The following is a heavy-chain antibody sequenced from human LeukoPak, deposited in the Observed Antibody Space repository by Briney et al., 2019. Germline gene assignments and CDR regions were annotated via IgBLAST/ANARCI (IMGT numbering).Heavy chain of an antibody. Sequence: ASVKVSCKASGGTFSSYAISWVRQAPGQGLEWMGGIIPIFGTANYAQKFQGGVTITADESTSTAYMELSSLRSEDTAVYYCARDGGSSPRDNWFDPWGQGTLVTVSS. D-gene: IGHD4-23*01. J-gene: IGHJ5*02. CDR1: GGTFSSYA. CDR2: IIPIFGTA. CDR3: ARDGGSSPRDNWFDP. V-gene: IGHV1-69*13.